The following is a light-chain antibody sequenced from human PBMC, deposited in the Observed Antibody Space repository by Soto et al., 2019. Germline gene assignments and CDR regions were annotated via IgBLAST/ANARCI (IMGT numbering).Light chain of an antibody. J-gene: IGKJ4*01. V-gene: IGKV1-39*01. CDR3: QQSYSTPLT. CDR2: AAS. CDR1: QSITSY. Sequence: DIQMTQSPSSLSASVGDRVTITCRASQSITSYLNWFQQKPGKAPKLLIYAASSLQSGVPSRFSGSGSGTDFTLTISSLQPEDSAIYYCQQSYSTPLTFGGGTKVETK.